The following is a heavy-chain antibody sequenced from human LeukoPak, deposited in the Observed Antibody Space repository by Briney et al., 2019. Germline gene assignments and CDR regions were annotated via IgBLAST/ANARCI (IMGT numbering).Heavy chain of an antibody. Sequence: GRSLRLSCAASGFTFSSYAMHWVRQAPVKGLEWVAVISYDGSNKYYADSVKGRFTISRDNSKNTLYLQMNSLRAEDTAVYYCARVPAYSYGESVYFDYWGQGTLVTVSS. V-gene: IGHV3-30-3*01. CDR2: ISYDGSNK. CDR1: GFTFSSYA. D-gene: IGHD5-18*01. J-gene: IGHJ4*02. CDR3: ARVPAYSYGESVYFDY.